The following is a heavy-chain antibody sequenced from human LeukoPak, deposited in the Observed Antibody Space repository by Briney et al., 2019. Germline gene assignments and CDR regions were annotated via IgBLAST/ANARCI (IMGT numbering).Heavy chain of an antibody. Sequence: ASVKVSCKASGGTFSSYAISWVRQAPGQGLEWMGRIIPILGIANYAQKFQGRVTITADKSTSTAYMELSSLRSEDTAVYYCARVHGLWPNYGMDVWGQGTTVTVSS. CDR3: ARVHGLWPNYGMDV. CDR1: GGTFSSYA. D-gene: IGHD2-21*01. V-gene: IGHV1-69*04. CDR2: IIPILGIA. J-gene: IGHJ6*02.